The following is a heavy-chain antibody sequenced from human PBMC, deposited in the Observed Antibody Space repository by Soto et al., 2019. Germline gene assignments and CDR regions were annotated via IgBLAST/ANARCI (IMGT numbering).Heavy chain of an antibody. V-gene: IGHV1-3*01. CDR1: GYTSTSYA. CDR2: INAGNGNT. CDR3: ASIGCSGGSCSGFDY. Sequence: QVQLVQSGAEVKKPGASVKVSCKASGYTSTSYAMHWVRQAPGQRLEWMGWINAGNGNTKYSQKFQGRVTITRDTSASTAYMELSSLRSEDTAVYYCASIGCSGGSCSGFDYWGQGTLVTVSS. D-gene: IGHD2-15*01. J-gene: IGHJ4*02.